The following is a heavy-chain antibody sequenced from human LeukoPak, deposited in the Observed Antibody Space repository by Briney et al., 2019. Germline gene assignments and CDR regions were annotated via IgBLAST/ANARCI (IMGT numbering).Heavy chain of an antibody. J-gene: IGHJ4*02. CDR1: GASLNYYY. D-gene: IGHD2-21*01. CDR2: VYLGGST. V-gene: IGHV4-4*07. CDR3: ARDHCDDAACYPFDR. Sequence: SETLSLTCNVSGASLNYYYWSWIRQPAGKGLEWIGRVYLGGSTNYNPSLKSRVMMSLDKANNQFSLRLSSVTAADTATYHCARDHCDDAACYPFDRWGQGTLVTVSS.